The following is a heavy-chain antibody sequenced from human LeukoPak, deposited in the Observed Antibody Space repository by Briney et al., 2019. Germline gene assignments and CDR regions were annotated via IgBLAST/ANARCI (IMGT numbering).Heavy chain of an antibody. CDR2: IYYSGST. V-gene: IGHV4-39*01. CDR3: ARTGGSSWLFDY. CDR1: GFLVSSNY. J-gene: IGHJ4*02. D-gene: IGHD6-13*01. Sequence: MTGGALRLSCAASGFLVSSNYMSWIRQPPGKGLEWIGSIYYSGSTYYNPSLKSRVTISVNTSKNQFSLKLSSVTAADTAVYYCARTGGSSWLFDYWGQGTLVTVSS.